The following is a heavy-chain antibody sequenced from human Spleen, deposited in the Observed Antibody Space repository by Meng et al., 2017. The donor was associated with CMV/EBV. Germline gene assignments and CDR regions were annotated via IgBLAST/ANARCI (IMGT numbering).Heavy chain of an antibody. V-gene: IGHV3-23*03. CDR1: GFTFSSYA. CDR2: IYSGGSST. D-gene: IGHD4-11*01. J-gene: IGHJ6*02. Sequence: GGSLRLSCAASGFTFSSYAMSWVRQAPGKGLEWVSVIYSGGSSTYYADSVKGRFTISRDNSHNTLFLQMNSLRSEDTAVYFCARDEFNYLTQRVGMDVWGQGTTVTVSS. CDR3: ARDEFNYLTQRVGMDV.